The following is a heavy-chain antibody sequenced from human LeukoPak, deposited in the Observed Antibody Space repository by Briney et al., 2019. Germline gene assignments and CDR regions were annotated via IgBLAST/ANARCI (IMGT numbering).Heavy chain of an antibody. J-gene: IGHJ4*02. V-gene: IGHV4-38-2*02. CDR1: GYSISSGYY. CDR2: IYHSGST. CDR3: ARVNFWSGYFLDY. Sequence: SETLSLTCTVSGYSISSGYYWGWIRQPPGKGLEWIGSIYHSGSTYYNPSLKSRVTISVDTSKNQFSLKLSSVTAADTAVYYCARVNFWSGYFLDYWGQGTLVTVSS. D-gene: IGHD3-3*01.